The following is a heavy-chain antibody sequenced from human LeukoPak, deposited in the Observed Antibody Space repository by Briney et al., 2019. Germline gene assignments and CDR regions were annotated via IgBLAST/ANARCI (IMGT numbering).Heavy chain of an antibody. CDR2: IIPIFGTA. D-gene: IGHD2-15*01. CDR1: GGTFSSYA. J-gene: IGHJ4*02. CDR3: AREVGSRFDY. Sequence: ASVTVSCKASGGTFSSYAISWVRQAPGQGLEWMGGIIPIFGTANYAQKFQGRVTITADESTSTAYMELSSLRSEDTAVYYCAREVGSRFDYWGQGTLVTVSS. V-gene: IGHV1-69*13.